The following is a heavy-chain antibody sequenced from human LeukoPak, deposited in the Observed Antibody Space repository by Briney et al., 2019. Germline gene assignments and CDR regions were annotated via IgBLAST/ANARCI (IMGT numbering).Heavy chain of an antibody. CDR2: ISSSSSYI. CDR3: ARRLIRYNWFDP. CDR1: GFTFSSYS. J-gene: IGHJ5*02. Sequence: GGSLRLSCAASGFTFSSYSMNWVRQAPGKGLEWASSISSSSSYIYYADSVKSRFTISRDNAKNSLYLQMNSLRAEDTAVYYCARRLIRYNWFDPWGQGTLVTVSS. V-gene: IGHV3-21*01. D-gene: IGHD6-19*01.